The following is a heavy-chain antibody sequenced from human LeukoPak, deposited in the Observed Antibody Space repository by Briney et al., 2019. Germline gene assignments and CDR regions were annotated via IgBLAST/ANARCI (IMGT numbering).Heavy chain of an antibody. D-gene: IGHD3-10*01. CDR3: ARVGHGDGVIDF. CDR1: RLPLRGYW. V-gene: IGHV3-7*01. Sequence: GGSLRLSCAASRLPLRGYWMSSVRQAPGKGLFWLGNINHNGSAIYHEASVKGRFTISRDNAQTSLFLQMNSLRVEGSDVYYCARVGHGDGVIDFWGQGALVTVSS. J-gene: IGHJ4*02. CDR2: INHNGSAI.